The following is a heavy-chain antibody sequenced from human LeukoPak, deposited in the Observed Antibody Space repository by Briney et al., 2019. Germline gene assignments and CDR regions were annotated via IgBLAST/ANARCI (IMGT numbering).Heavy chain of an antibody. CDR3: ARHQRDYDFWSGYLYYFDY. V-gene: IGHV4-34*01. CDR2: INHSGST. D-gene: IGHD3-3*01. CDR1: GFTFSSYS. J-gene: IGHJ4*02. Sequence: TGGSLRLSCAASGFTFSSYSMNWVRQAPGKGLEWIGEINHSGSTNYNPSLKSRVTISVDTSKNQFSLKLSSVTAADTAVYYCARHQRDYDFWSGYLYYFDYWGQGTLVTVSS.